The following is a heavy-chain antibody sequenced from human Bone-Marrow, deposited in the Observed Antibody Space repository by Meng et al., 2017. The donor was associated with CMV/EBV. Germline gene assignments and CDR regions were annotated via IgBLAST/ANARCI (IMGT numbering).Heavy chain of an antibody. J-gene: IGHJ4*02. V-gene: IGHV1-46*01. D-gene: IGHD4-17*01. CDR2: INPSGGST. CDR3: ARDSLNSYGAPQD. Sequence: ASVKVSCKASGYTFTSYYMHWVRQAPGQGLEWIGIINPSGGSTSHAQKFQGRVTMTRDTSTSTVYMELSSLRSEDTAVYYCARDSLNSYGAPQDWGQGTLVTVSS. CDR1: GYTFTSYY.